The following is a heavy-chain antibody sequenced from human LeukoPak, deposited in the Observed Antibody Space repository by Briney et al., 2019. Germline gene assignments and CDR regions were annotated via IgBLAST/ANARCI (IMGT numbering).Heavy chain of an antibody. CDR1: GYTFTSYG. D-gene: IGHD4-17*01. CDR2: ISAYNGNT. CDR3: ARRLPTHDYGDYEWFDP. Sequence: ASVKVSCKASGYTFTSYGISWVRQAPGQRLEWMGWISAYNGNTNYAQMLQGRVTMTTDTSTRTAYMELRSLRSDDTAVYYCARRLPTHDYGDYEWFDPWGQGTLVSVS. J-gene: IGHJ5*02. V-gene: IGHV1-18*01.